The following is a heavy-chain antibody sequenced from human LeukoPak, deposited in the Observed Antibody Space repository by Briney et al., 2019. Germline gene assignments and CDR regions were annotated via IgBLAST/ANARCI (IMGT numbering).Heavy chain of an antibody. D-gene: IGHD3-22*01. CDR2: ISGSGGST. Sequence: GGSLRLSCAASGFTFSSYAMSWVRQAPGKGLEWVSAISGSGGSTYYAGSVKGRFTISRDNSKNTLYLQMNSLRAEDTAVYYCAKDGTFSGYYGDYWGQGTLVTVSS. CDR3: AKDGTFSGYYGDY. CDR1: GFTFSSYA. J-gene: IGHJ4*02. V-gene: IGHV3-23*01.